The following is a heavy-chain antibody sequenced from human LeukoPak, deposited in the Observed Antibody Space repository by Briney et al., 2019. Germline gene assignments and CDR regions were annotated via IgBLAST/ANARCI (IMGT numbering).Heavy chain of an antibody. CDR1: GFTFSNYP. CDR2: ISYDGSNE. V-gene: IGHV3-30-3*01. J-gene: IGHJ4*02. D-gene: IGHD6-13*01. CDR3: ASSIAAAGGFDY. Sequence: GGSLRLSCAVSGFTFSNYPMHWVRQAPGKGLEWVAIISYDGSNEYYTSSVKGRFTISRDNSKNTLYLQMNSLRPEDTAMYYCASSIAAAGGFDYWGQGTLVTVSS.